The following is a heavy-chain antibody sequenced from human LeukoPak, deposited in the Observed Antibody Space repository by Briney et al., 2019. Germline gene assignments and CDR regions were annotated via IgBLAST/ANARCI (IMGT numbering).Heavy chain of an antibody. V-gene: IGHV1-8*01. J-gene: IGHJ4*02. CDR1: GYTFTSYD. CDR3: ARSYDSSGYSFDY. CDR2: MNPNSGNT. D-gene: IGHD3-22*01. Sequence: ASVKVSCKASGYTFTSYDINWVRQATGQGLEWMGWMNPNSGNTGYAQKFQGRVTMTRNTSISTAYMELSSLRSEDTAVYYCARSYDSSGYSFDYWGQGTLVTVSS.